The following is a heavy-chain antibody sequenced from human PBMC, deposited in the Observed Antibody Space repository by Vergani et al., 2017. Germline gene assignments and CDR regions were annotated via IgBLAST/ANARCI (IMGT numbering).Heavy chain of an antibody. V-gene: IGHV1-18*04. CDR1: GYTFTGYY. CDR3: ARDGANFDYYDSSSGDY. J-gene: IGHJ4*02. D-gene: IGHD3-22*01. Sequence: QVQLVQSGAEVKKPGASVKVSCKASGYTFTGYYMHWVRQAPGQGLEWMGWISAYNGNTNYAQKLQGRVTMTTDTSTSTAYMELRSLRSDDTAVYYCARDGANFDYYDSSSGDYWGQGTLVTVSS. CDR2: ISAYNGNT.